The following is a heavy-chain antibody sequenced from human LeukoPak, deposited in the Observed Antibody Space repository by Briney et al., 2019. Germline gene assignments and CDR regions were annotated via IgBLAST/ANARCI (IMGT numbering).Heavy chain of an antibody. CDR2: ISYSGGST. CDR3: AKVASGSYLYYFDY. Sequence: GGSLRLSCAASGLTFSSYAMSWVRQAPGKGLGWVSTISYSGGSTYYVDSVKGRFTISRDNAENTLYLQMNSLRAEDTAVYYCAKVASGSYLYYFDYWGQGALVTVSS. D-gene: IGHD1-26*01. V-gene: IGHV3-23*01. J-gene: IGHJ4*02. CDR1: GLTFSSYA.